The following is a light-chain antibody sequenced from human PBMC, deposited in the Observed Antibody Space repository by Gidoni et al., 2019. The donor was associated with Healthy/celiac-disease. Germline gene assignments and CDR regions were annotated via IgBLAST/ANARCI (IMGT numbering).Light chain of an antibody. CDR3: SSYAGSNNFV. J-gene: IGLJ1*01. Sequence: QSALTQPPSASGSPGQSVTISCTGTSSDVGGYNDVSWYQQHPGEAPKLIIYEVSKRPSGVPDRFSGSKSGNTASLTVSGLQAEDEADYYCSSYAGSNNFVFGTGTKVTVL. CDR2: EVS. CDR1: SSDVGGYND. V-gene: IGLV2-8*01.